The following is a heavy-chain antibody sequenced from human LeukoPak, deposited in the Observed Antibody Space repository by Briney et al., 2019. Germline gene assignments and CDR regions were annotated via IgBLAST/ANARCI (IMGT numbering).Heavy chain of an antibody. CDR3: ARDADSVTYYYDSSGYYFDY. CDR1: GGTFSSYA. D-gene: IGHD3-22*01. Sequence: VASVKVSCKASGGTFSSYAISWVRQAPGQGLEWMGRIIPICGTANYAQKFQGRVTITADKSTSTAYMELSSLRSEDTAVYYCARDADSVTYYYDSSGYYFDYWGQGTLVTVSS. V-gene: IGHV1-69*06. J-gene: IGHJ4*02. CDR2: IIPICGTA.